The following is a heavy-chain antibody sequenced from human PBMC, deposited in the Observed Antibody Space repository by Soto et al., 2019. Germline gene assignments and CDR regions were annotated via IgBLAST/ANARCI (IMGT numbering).Heavy chain of an antibody. V-gene: IGHV3-15*07. D-gene: IGHD3-22*01. CDR2: IKSKTDGGTT. J-gene: IGHJ6*02. CDR3: TTESLYYYDSSGHYYYGMDV. Sequence: GGSLRLSCAASGFTFSNAWMNWVRQAPGKGLEWVGRIKSKTDGGTTDYAAPVKGRFTISRDDSKNTLYLQMNSLKTEDTAVYYCTTESLYYYDSSGHYYYGMDVWGQGTTVTVSS. CDR1: GFTFSNAW.